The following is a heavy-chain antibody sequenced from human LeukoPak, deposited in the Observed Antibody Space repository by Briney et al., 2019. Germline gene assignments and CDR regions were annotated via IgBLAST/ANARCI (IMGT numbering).Heavy chain of an antibody. J-gene: IGHJ4*02. D-gene: IGHD1-1*01. CDR2: IIPIFGTA. Sequence: SVKVSCKASGGTFSSYAISWVRQAPGQGLEWMGGIIPIFGTANYAQKFQGRVTITTDESTSTAYMELSSLRSEDTAVYYCARSNWNGRNPYYFDYWGQGTLVTVSS. CDR3: ARSNWNGRNPYYFDY. CDR1: GGTFSSYA. V-gene: IGHV1-69*05.